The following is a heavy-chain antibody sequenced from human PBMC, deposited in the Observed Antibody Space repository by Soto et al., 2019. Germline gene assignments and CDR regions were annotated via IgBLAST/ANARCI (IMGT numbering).Heavy chain of an antibody. J-gene: IGHJ4*02. Sequence: EVQLVESGGGLVKPGGSLRLSCAASGFTFSNAWMSWVRQAPGKGLEWVCRIKSKTDGGTTDYAAPVKGRFTISRDDSKNTLYLQMNRLKTEDTAVYYGTTDDYCLFDYWGQGTLVTVSS. V-gene: IGHV3-15*01. CDR2: IKSKTDGGTT. CDR3: TTDDYCLFDY. CDR1: GFTFSNAW. D-gene: IGHD4-17*01.